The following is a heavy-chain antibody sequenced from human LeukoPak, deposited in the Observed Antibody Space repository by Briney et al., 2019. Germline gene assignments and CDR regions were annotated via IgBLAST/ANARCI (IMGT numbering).Heavy chain of an antibody. CDR1: GYIFTGYY. V-gene: IGHV1-2*02. CDR3: ARGPHMAAAGTGPQTY. J-gene: IGHJ4*02. CDR2: INPNSGAT. Sequence: ASVKVSCKASGYIFTGYYMHWVRQAPGQGLEWMGWINPNSGATDYAQRFQGRVTMTRDTSISTAYMELSSLSSDDTAVYYCARGPHMAAAGTGPQTYWGQGTLVTVSS. D-gene: IGHD6-13*01.